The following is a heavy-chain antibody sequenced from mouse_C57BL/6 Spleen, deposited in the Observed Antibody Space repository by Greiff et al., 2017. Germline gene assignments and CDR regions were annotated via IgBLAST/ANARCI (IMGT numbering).Heavy chain of an antibody. CDR1: GYTFTSYW. CDR2: IDPSDSYT. J-gene: IGHJ2*01. Sequence: VQLQQPGAELVMPGASVKLSCKASGYTFTSYWMHWVKQRPGQGLEWIGEIDPSDSYTNYNQKFKGKSTLTVDKSSSTAYMQLSSLTSEDSAVYYCARGGGTDYFDYWGQGTTLTVSS. D-gene: IGHD4-1*01. V-gene: IGHV1-69*01. CDR3: ARGGGTDYFDY.